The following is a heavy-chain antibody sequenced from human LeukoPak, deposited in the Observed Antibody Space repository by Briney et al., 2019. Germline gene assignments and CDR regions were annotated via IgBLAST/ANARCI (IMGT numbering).Heavy chain of an antibody. V-gene: IGHV1-8*02. J-gene: IGHJ4*02. CDR2: MNPNSGNT. CDR3: ARGRYSPDY. CDR1: GYTFTGYY. Sequence: ASVKVSCKASGYTFTGYYIHWVRQATGQGLEWMGWMNPNSGNTGYAQKFQGRVTMTRNTSISTAYMELSSLTSEDTAVYYCARGRYSPDYWGQGTLVTVSS. D-gene: IGHD5-18*01.